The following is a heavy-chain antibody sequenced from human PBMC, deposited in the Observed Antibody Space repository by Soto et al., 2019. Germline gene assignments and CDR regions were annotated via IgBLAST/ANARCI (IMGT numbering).Heavy chain of an antibody. CDR3: TRAPADITMVRGAVTYYYYVMDV. J-gene: IGHJ6*02. CDR1: GYTFTSYG. Sequence: GASVKVSCKASGYTFTSYGISWVRQAPGQGLEWMGWISAYNGNTNYAQKLQGRVTMTTDTSTSTAYMELRSLRSDDTAVYHCTRAPADITMVRGAVTYYYYVMDVWGQGTTVTVSS. V-gene: IGHV1-18*01. CDR2: ISAYNGNT. D-gene: IGHD3-10*01.